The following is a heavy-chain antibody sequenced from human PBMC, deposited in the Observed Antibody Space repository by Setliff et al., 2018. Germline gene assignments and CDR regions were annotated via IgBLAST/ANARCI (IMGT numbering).Heavy chain of an antibody. CDR3: ASERESASRQTYLDS. CDR2: IYHSGST. D-gene: IGHD2-15*01. Sequence: SETLSLTCTVSGYSISSGYYWGWIRQPPGKGLEWIGSIYHSGSTYYNPSLKSRVTILSDTSKNQFSLILSSVTAADTAVYYCASERESASRQTYLDSWGQGTLVTVSS. CDR1: GYSISSGYY. V-gene: IGHV4-38-2*02. J-gene: IGHJ4*02.